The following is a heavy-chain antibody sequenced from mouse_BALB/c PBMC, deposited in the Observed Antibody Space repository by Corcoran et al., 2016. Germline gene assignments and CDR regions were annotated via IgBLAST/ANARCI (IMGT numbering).Heavy chain of an antibody. Sequence: QVQLQQSGAELMKPGASVKISCKATGYTFSSYWIEWVKPRPGHGLEWIGEILPGSGSTNYNEKFKGKATFTADTSSNTAYMQLSSLTSEDSAVYYCARNYGYDRRWYFDVWGAGTTVTVSS. CDR1: GYTFSSYW. CDR2: ILPGSGST. V-gene: IGHV1-9*01. J-gene: IGHJ1*01. CDR3: ARNYGYDRRWYFDV. D-gene: IGHD2-2*01.